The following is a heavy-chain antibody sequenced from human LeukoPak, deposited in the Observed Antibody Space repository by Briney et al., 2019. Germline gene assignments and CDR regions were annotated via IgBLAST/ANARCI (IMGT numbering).Heavy chain of an antibody. CDR3: AAGINCSGGSCYAGWFDP. J-gene: IGHJ5*02. CDR1: GFTFTSSA. Sequence: SVKVSCKASGFTFTSSAMQWVRQARGQRLEWIGWIVVGSGSTNYAQKFQERVTITRDMSTSTAYMELSSLRSEDTAVYYCAAGINCSGGSCYAGWFDPWGQGTLVTVPS. CDR2: IVVGSGST. V-gene: IGHV1-58*02. D-gene: IGHD2-15*01.